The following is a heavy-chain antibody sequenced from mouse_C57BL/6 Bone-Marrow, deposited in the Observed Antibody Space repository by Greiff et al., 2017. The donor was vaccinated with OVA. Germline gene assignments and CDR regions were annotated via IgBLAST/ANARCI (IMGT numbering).Heavy chain of an antibody. J-gene: IGHJ3*01. CDR3: ARTTTVPFAY. D-gene: IGHD1-1*01. Sequence: QVQLQQSGAELVKPGASVKLSCKASGYTFTSYWMHWVKQRPGQGLEWIGMIHPNSGSTNYNEKFKSKATLTVDKSSSTAYMQLSSLTSEDSAVYYCARTTTVPFAYWGQGTLVTVSA. CDR2: IHPNSGST. V-gene: IGHV1-64*01. CDR1: GYTFTSYW.